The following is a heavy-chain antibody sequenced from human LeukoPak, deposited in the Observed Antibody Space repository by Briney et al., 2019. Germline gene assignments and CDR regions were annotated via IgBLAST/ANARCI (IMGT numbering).Heavy chain of an antibody. D-gene: IGHD6-6*01. CDR1: GFTFSSHW. Sequence: GGSLRLSCAASGFTFSSHWMHWVRQGPGKGLVWVSRINSDGSITNYADSVKGRFTISRDNAKNTLYLQINSLRAEDTAVYYCARGYSSSSWSLFDYWGQGTLVTVSS. V-gene: IGHV3-74*01. CDR3: ARGYSSSSWSLFDY. CDR2: INSDGSIT. J-gene: IGHJ4*02.